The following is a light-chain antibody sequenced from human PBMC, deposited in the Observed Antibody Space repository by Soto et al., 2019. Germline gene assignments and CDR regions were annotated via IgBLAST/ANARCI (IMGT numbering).Light chain of an antibody. CDR1: QSVSSY. Sequence: EIVLTQSPATLSLSPGERATLSCRASQSVSSYLAWYQQKPGQAPRLLIYDASNRATGIPARFSGSVSGTDFTLTISSLEPEDFAVYYCQQRSNWHRTFGQGTKVDIK. CDR3: QQRSNWHRT. CDR2: DAS. V-gene: IGKV3-11*01. J-gene: IGKJ1*01.